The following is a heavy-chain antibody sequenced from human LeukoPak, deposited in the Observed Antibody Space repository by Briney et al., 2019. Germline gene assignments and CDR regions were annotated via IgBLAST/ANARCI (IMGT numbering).Heavy chain of an antibody. CDR1: GFTFDDYA. Sequence: GRSLRLSCAASGFTFDDYAMHWVRQAPGKGLEWVSGISWNSGSIGYADSVKGRFTISRDNAKNSLYLQMHSLRAEDTALYYCAKDQGTDSYDSSGGLDYWGQGTLVTVSS. V-gene: IGHV3-9*01. CDR3: AKDQGTDSYDSSGGLDY. J-gene: IGHJ4*02. CDR2: ISWNSGSI. D-gene: IGHD3-22*01.